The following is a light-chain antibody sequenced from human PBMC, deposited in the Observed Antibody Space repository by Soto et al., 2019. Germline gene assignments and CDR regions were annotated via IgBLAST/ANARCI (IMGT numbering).Light chain of an antibody. Sequence: EIVLTQSPGTLSLSPGERATLSCRASQSVSSNYLAWYRRKPGQSPRLLIYGASNRATGIPGRFSGSGSGTDFTLTSTRLEPEDFAVYYCQQYGISPPTFGPGTRVEIK. CDR3: QQYGISPPT. J-gene: IGKJ1*01. CDR1: QSVSSNY. V-gene: IGKV3-20*01. CDR2: GAS.